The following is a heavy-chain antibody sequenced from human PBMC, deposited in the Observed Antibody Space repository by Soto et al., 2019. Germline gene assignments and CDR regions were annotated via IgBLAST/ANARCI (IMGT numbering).Heavy chain of an antibody. CDR2: VVPIVGTT. CDR1: GGTFSSYT. CDR3: AIGSTYSGEFEF. V-gene: IGHV1-69*01. Sequence: VQLVQSGAEVKQPGSSVKVSCKASGGTFSSYTVTWVRQAPGQGLEWMGGVVPIVGTTDYSQNYQGRLIITADASATTGCMELSSLTSDATARYYCAIGSTYSGEFEFWGRGTLVTVSS. D-gene: IGHD1-26*01. J-gene: IGHJ4*02.